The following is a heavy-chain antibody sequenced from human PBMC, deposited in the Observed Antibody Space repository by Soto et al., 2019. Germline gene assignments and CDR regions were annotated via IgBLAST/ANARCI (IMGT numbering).Heavy chain of an antibody. V-gene: IGHV4-31*11. D-gene: IGHD4-17*01. CDR2: ISHGETT. Sequence: TLSLTYAVSGVPIKSGCYYWNWIRHFPGKGLEWIGYISHGETTSYMPSLKSRLTISFDTSKNHFSLKLTSVTAADTAVYYCARPGGHGDKGYALDLCGQGTMVTVSS. J-gene: IGHJ3*01. CDR3: ARPGGHGDKGYALDL. CDR1: GVPIKSGCYY.